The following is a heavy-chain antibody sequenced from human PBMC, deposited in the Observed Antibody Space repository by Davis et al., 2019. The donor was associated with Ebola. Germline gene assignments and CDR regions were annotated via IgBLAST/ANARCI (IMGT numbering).Heavy chain of an antibody. CDR2: IYSGGST. CDR3: ASWGREGY. D-gene: IGHD3-16*01. Sequence: GGSLRLSCAVSGFTFSSYWMSWVRQAPGKGLEWVSVIYSGGSTYYADSVKGRFTISRDNSKNTLYLQMNSLRAEDTAVYYCASWGREGYWGQGTLVTVSS. CDR1: GFTFSSYW. V-gene: IGHV3-53*01. J-gene: IGHJ4*02.